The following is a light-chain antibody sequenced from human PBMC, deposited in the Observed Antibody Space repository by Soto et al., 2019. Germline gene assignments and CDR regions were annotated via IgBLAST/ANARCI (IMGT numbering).Light chain of an antibody. CDR3: CSYAGSYSIV. CDR1: SSDVGGYNY. J-gene: IGLJ1*01. Sequence: QSALTQPRSVSGSPGQSVTIFCTGTSSDVGGYNYVSWYQQHPGKVPKLMIYDVTKRPSGVPDRFSGSKSGNTASLTISGLQAEDEADYYCCSYAGSYSIVFGTGTKVTVL. CDR2: DVT. V-gene: IGLV2-11*01.